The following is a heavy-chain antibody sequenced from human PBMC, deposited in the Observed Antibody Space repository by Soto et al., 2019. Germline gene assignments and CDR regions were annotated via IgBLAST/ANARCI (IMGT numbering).Heavy chain of an antibody. Sequence: QDQLVQSGVEVKKPGASVKVSCKASGYSFTNYGITWVRQAPRQGFEWMGWISAYNGHTNYAQKFRGRVTMTTDASTSTAYLELRSLRSDDTAVYYCARDRGVAPPVAGNTHYYYYMDVWGKGTTVTVSS. D-gene: IGHD6-19*01. J-gene: IGHJ6*03. CDR3: ARDRGVAPPVAGNTHYYYYMDV. V-gene: IGHV1-18*01. CDR1: GYSFTNYG. CDR2: ISAYNGHT.